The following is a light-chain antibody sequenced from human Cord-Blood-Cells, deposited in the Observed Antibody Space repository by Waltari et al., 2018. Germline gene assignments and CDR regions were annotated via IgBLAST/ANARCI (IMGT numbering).Light chain of an antibody. CDR2: DVS. CDR3: SSYTSSSTWV. CDR1: SSDVGGYNY. Sequence: QSALTQPASVSGSPGQSITISCTGTSSDVGGYNYGSWYQQHPGKAPKLMIYDVSKRTSGVSNRFSGSKSGNTASLTISGLQAEDEADYYCSSYTSSSTWVFGGGTKLTVL. J-gene: IGLJ3*02. V-gene: IGLV2-14*01.